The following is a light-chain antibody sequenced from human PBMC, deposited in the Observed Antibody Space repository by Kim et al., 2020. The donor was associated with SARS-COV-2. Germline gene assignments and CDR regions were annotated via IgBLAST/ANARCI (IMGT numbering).Light chain of an antibody. CDR2: QDS. Sequence: VAPGQTASITCSGDKLGDKYACWYQQKPRQSPVLVIYQDSKRPSGIPERFSGSNSGNTATLTISGTQAMDEADYYCQAWDSSTAVFGGGTQLTVL. V-gene: IGLV3-1*01. CDR1: KLGDKY. J-gene: IGLJ2*01. CDR3: QAWDSSTAV.